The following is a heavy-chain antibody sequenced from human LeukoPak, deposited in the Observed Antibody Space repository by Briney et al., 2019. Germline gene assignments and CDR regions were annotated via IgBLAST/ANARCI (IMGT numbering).Heavy chain of an antibody. Sequence: SETLSLTCAVYVGSLSGYYWSWIRQPPGKGLEWIGKINHSASTNYNPSLRSRVTISVDTSNNQFSLKLRSVTAADTAVYYCARGQASDVWGKGTTVTVSS. V-gene: IGHV4-34*01. CDR2: INHSAST. CDR3: ARGQASDV. J-gene: IGHJ6*04. CDR1: VGSLSGYY.